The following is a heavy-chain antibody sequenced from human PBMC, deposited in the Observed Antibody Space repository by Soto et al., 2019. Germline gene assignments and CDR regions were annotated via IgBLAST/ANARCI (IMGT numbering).Heavy chain of an antibody. J-gene: IGHJ5*01. CDR3: ARASPVICGGDPCYRLDSSFDS. Sequence: QVQLVQSGAEVRKPGSSLRVSCKSSGATFSTTGISWVRQAPGQGLEWMGGIIPLFGTPKYARKFQGSVSITADESTNTVYMELNGLRPDDAAVYYCARASPVICGGDPCYRLDSSFDSWGQGSLVIVSS. CDR1: GATFSTTG. CDR2: IIPLFGTP. V-gene: IGHV1-69*01. D-gene: IGHD2-21*02.